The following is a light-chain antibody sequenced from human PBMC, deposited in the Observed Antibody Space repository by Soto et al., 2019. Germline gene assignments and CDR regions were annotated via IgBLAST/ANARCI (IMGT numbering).Light chain of an antibody. CDR2: VSR. V-gene: IGLV1-40*01. J-gene: IGLJ3*02. CDR1: SSNIGAGYD. CDR3: QSYDSSLRLAV. Sequence: QSVLTQPPSVSGAPGQRVTISCSGSSSNIGAGYDVHWYQQLPGTAPRLLIYVSRNRPSGVPDRFSGSKSGTSASLAITGLQTDDEADYYCQSYDSSLRLAVFCGGTMLTVL.